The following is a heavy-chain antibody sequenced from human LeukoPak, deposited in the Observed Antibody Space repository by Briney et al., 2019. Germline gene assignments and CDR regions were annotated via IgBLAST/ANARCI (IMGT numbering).Heavy chain of an antibody. Sequence: GGSLRLSCAASGFTFSSYAMSWVRQAPGKGLEWVSAISGSGGSTYYADSVKGRFTISRDNSKNTLYLQMDSLRAEDTAVYYCAKVGGSLGRAAAGPYFDYWGQGTLVTVSS. D-gene: IGHD6-13*01. J-gene: IGHJ4*02. CDR3: AKVGGSLGRAAAGPYFDY. CDR1: GFTFSSYA. V-gene: IGHV3-23*01. CDR2: ISGSGGST.